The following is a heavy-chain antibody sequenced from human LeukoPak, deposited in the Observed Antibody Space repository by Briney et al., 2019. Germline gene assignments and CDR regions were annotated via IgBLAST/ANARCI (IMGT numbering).Heavy chain of an antibody. D-gene: IGHD3-22*01. CDR3: ARDLWNFYDDSGYNRDFDS. CDR2: IIPIFGTA. V-gene: IGHV1-69*05. J-gene: IGHJ5*01. Sequence: SVKVSCTASGGTFSSYAISWVRQAPGQGLEWMGGIIPIFGTANYAQKFQGRVTITTDESTSTAYMELSSLRSEDTAVYYCARDLWNFYDDSGYNRDFDSWGQGTLVTVSS. CDR1: GGTFSSYA.